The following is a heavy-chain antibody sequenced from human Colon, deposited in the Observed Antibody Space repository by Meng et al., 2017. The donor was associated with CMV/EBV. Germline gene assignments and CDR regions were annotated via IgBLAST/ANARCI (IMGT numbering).Heavy chain of an antibody. CDR2: ISSGGSTI. D-gene: IGHD1-26*01. CDR1: GFTFSSYE. J-gene: IGHJ4*02. Sequence: GESLKISCAASGFTFSSYEMNWVRQAPGKGLEWVSYISSGGSTIYYADSVKGRFTISRDNAKNSLYLQMNSLRAEDTAVYYCARDRAGWELLGVYFDYWGQGTLVTVSS. V-gene: IGHV3-48*03. CDR3: ARDRAGWELLGVYFDY.